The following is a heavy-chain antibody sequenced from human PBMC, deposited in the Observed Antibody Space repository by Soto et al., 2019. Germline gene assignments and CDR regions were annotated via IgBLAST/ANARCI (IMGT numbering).Heavy chain of an antibody. CDR1: GFTFSSYG. CDR3: ARGPTEVVVVTDDAFDI. V-gene: IGHV3-33*01. D-gene: IGHD3-22*01. CDR2: IWYDGSNK. J-gene: IGHJ3*02. Sequence: GGSLRLSCAASGFTFSSYGMHWVRQAPGKGLEWVAVIWYDGSNKYYADSVKGRFTISRDNSKNTLYLQMSSLRAEDTAVYYCARGPTEVVVVTDDAFDIWGQGTMVTVSS.